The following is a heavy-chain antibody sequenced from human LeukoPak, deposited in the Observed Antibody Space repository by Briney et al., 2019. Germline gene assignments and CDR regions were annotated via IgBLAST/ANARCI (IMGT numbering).Heavy chain of an antibody. D-gene: IGHD1-26*01. Sequence: ASVKISCKVSGYTFTDYYMHWVQQAPGKGLEWMGLVDPEDGETIYAEKFQGRVTITADTSTDTAYMEPSSLRSEDTAVYYCATLYSGSYYEAFDIWGQGTMVTVSS. CDR2: VDPEDGET. CDR1: GYTFTDYY. CDR3: ATLYSGSYYEAFDI. J-gene: IGHJ3*02. V-gene: IGHV1-69-2*01.